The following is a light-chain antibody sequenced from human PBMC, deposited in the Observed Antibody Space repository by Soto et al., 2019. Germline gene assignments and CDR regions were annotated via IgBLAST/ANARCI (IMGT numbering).Light chain of an antibody. CDR2: EVS. CDR1: SSDVGGYNY. Sequence: QSALTQPASVSGSPGQSIIISCTGTSSDVGGYNYVSWYQQHPGKAPKLMIYEVSNRPSGVSDRFSGSKSGNTASLTISGLQAEDEADYYCSSCTSSSTYVFGTGTKLTVL. CDR3: SSCTSSSTYV. J-gene: IGLJ1*01. V-gene: IGLV2-14*01.